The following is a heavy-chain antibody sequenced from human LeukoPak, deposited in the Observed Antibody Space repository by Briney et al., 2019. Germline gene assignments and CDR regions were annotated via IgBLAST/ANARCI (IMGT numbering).Heavy chain of an antibody. V-gene: IGHV3-74*01. Sequence: GGSLRLSCAASGFTFSNHWMHWVRQAPGKGLVWVGDISNDGSSSSYADSVKGRFTISRDNAKNTLYLQMSSLGVEDTAMYYCVRDSGGPDYWGQGTLVTVSS. CDR3: VRDSGGPDY. D-gene: IGHD2-15*01. CDR2: ISNDGSSS. J-gene: IGHJ4*02. CDR1: GFTFSNHW.